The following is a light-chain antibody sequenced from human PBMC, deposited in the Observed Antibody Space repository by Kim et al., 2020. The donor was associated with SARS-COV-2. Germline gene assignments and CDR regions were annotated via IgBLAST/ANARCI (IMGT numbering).Light chain of an antibody. CDR1: QDISSY. Sequence: DIQLTQSPSFLSASVGDRVTITCRASQDISSYLAWYQQKPGTAPNLLIYATSTLHSGVPSRFSGSGSGTDFTLTISSVQPEDFATYYCQQVNTYPITFGQGTRLEI. J-gene: IGKJ5*01. CDR3: QQVNTYPIT. CDR2: ATS. V-gene: IGKV1-9*01.